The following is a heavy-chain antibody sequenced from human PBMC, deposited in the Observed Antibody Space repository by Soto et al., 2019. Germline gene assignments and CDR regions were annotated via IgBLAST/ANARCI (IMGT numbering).Heavy chain of an antibody. CDR1: GGSISSSSYY. D-gene: IGHD3-9*01. J-gene: IGHJ4*02. CDR2: IYYSGST. Sequence: SETLSLTCTVSGGSISSSSYYWGWIRQPPGKGLEWIGSIYYSGSTYYNPSLKSRVTISVDTSKNQFSLKLSSVTAADTAVYYCARQPPYYDILTGYYMGHFDYWGQGTLVTVSS. V-gene: IGHV4-39*01. CDR3: ARQPPYYDILTGYYMGHFDY.